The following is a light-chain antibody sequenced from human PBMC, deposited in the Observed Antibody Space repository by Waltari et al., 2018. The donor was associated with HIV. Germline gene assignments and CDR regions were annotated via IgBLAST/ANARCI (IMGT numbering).Light chain of an antibody. CDR3: QQYTNWPLT. CDR1: QRLSSN. Sequence: DIVMTQSPATLSVSPGERATLSCRASQRLSSNLAWYQQKPGQAPRLLIYGESTRATGIPARFSGSGSGTEFTLTISSLQSEDFAVYYCQQYTNWPLTFGGGTKVEIK. CDR2: GES. V-gene: IGKV3-15*01. J-gene: IGKJ4*01.